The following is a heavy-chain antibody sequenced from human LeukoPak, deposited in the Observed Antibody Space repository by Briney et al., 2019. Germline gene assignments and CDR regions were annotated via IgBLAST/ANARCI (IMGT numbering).Heavy chain of an antibody. CDR1: GYTFSGYY. V-gene: IGHV1-2*02. Sequence: GASVKVSCKASGYTFSGYYMHWVRQAPGQGHERMGWISPKSGDTNYAQNFQGRVTMTRDTPISTAYMELSRLTSDDTAVYYCARGRDKTTSPAIDYWGQGTLVTVSS. CDR3: ARGRDKTTSPAIDY. J-gene: IGHJ4*02. D-gene: IGHD2-2*01. CDR2: ISPKSGDT.